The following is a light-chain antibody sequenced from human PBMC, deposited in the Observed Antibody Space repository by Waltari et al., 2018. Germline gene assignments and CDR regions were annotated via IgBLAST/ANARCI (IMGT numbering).Light chain of an antibody. CDR3: QQYNNTLPYL. V-gene: IGKV3D-15*01. CDR1: QSVSTN. Sequence: DIVMTQSPTTLSLSVGDRATLSCRASQSVSTNLAWYQQKPGQAPRLLIYGASIMPTGVPARFSGRGAGTEFTLTISSLQSEDFAVYYCQQYNNTLPYLFGPGSQLEI. CDR2: GAS. J-gene: IGKJ2*01.